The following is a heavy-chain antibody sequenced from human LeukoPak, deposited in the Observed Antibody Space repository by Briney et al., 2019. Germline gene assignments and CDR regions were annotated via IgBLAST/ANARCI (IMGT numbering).Heavy chain of an antibody. CDR1: GYTFTGYY. CDR3: ARGWKYYDSSGPVIY. CDR2: INPNSGGT. V-gene: IGHV1-2*02. J-gene: IGHJ4*02. D-gene: IGHD3-22*01. Sequence: ASVKASCKASGYTFTGYYMHWVRQAPGQGLEWMGWINPNSGGTNYAQKFQGRVTMTRDTSISTAYMELSRLRSDDTAVYYCARGWKYYDSSGPVIYWGQGTLVTVSS.